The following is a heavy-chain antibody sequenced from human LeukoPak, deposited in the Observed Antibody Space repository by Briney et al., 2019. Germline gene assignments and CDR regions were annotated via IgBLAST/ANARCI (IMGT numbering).Heavy chain of an antibody. J-gene: IGHJ4*02. CDR1: GFAFSGYG. CDR3: ARDDYCSSTDCYNFDY. V-gene: IGHV3-33*01. Sequence: GGSLRLSCAASGFAFSGYGMHWVRQAPGKGLEWVAVIWYDGSNKYYEDSVKGRFTISRDTSTNTLYLQMNSLRVDDTAVYYCARDDYCSSTDCYNFDYWGQGTLVTVSS. CDR2: IWYDGSNK. D-gene: IGHD2-2*02.